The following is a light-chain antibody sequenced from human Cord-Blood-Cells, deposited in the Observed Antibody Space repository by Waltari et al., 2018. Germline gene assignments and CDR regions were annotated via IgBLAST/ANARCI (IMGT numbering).Light chain of an antibody. CDR3: CSYAGSSTWV. V-gene: IGLV2-23*01. J-gene: IGLJ3*02. Sequence: QSALTQPASVSGSPGQSITISCTGTSSDVGRSNLVSWYQQHPGKAPKLMIYDGSKRPSGVSNRFSGSKSGNTASLTISGLQAEDEADYYCCSYAGSSTWVFGGGTKLTVL. CDR2: DGS. CDR1: SSDVGRSNL.